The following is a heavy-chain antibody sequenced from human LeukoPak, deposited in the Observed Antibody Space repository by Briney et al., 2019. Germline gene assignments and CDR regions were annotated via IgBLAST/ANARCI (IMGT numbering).Heavy chain of an antibody. CDR3: AKDPDSTSLNWFDH. D-gene: IGHD6-13*01. J-gene: IGHJ5*02. CDR1: GFRFSDYA. CDR2: ITDSGSQT. Sequence: GGSLRLPCTVSGFRFSDYAMKWVRQAPGKGLEWVSGITDSGSQTFYADSVKGRFTISRDNSKNTLYLEMNNLRDEDTAIYYCAKDPDSTSLNWFDHWGQGTLVTVSS. V-gene: IGHV3-23*01.